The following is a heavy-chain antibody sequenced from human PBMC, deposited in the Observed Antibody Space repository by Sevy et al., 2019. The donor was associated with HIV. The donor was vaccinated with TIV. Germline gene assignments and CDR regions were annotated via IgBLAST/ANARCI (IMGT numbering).Heavy chain of an antibody. D-gene: IGHD2-2*02. CDR3: AKILAFCSSTSCYTGYCYYGMDV. Sequence: ASVKVSCKASGYTFSSYDINWVRQATGQGLEWMGWMNPNSGNTGYAQKFQGRVTMTRNTSISTAYMDLNSLRSEDTAVYYCAKILAFCSSTSCYTGYCYYGMDVWGQGTTVTVSS. CDR1: GYTFSSYD. CDR2: MNPNSGNT. V-gene: IGHV1-8*01. J-gene: IGHJ6*02.